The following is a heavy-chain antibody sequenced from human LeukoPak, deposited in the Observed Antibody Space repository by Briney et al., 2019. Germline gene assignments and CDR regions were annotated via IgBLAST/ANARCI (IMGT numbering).Heavy chain of an antibody. CDR1: GGSISSYY. Sequence: SSETLSLTCTVSGGSISSYYRSWIRQPPGKGLEWIGYVYYSGSTNYNPSLKSRVTISVDTSKNQFSLKLSSVTAADTAVYYCARGFFGYSAFISLSYWGQGTLVTVSS. CDR2: VYYSGST. J-gene: IGHJ4*02. CDR3: ARGFFGYSAFISLSY. D-gene: IGHD6-13*01. V-gene: IGHV4-59*12.